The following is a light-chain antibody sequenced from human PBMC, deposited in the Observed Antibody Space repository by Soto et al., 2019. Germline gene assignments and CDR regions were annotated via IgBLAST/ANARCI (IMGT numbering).Light chain of an antibody. CDR3: QPGKDFPLT. CDR2: RPS. V-gene: IGKV1-12*01. CDR1: QDINIW. Sequence: DIHMTQYPSSVSASIGDRVTITCRASQDINIWLAWYHQKPGLAPNLLIYRPSSLLGGVPSRFSGSGSGTYFTLTISGLQPEDLGTYYCQPGKDFPLTFGGGTKVEI. J-gene: IGKJ4*01.